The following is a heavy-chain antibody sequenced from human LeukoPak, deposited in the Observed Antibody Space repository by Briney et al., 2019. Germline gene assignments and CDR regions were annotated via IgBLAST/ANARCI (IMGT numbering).Heavy chain of an antibody. CDR3: ARAGNIVVVVPASINWFDP. J-gene: IGHJ5*02. V-gene: IGHV4-34*01. CDR1: GGSFSGYY. Sequence: SETLSLTCAVYGGSFSGYYWSWIRQPPGKGLEWIGEINHSGSTNYNPSLKSRVTISVDKSKNQFSLKLSSVTAADTAVYYCARAGNIVVVVPASINWFDPWGQGTLVTVSS. D-gene: IGHD2-15*01. CDR2: INHSGST.